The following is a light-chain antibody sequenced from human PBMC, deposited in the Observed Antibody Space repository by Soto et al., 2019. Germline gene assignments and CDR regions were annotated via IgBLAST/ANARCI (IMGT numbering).Light chain of an antibody. Sequence: AIQMTQSPSSLSASVGDRVTITCRASQGIRNDLGWYQQEPGKAPKLLIYAASSLESGVPSRFSGSGSGTDFTLTISSLQPEDFATYYCLQDYNYPWTFGQGTKGDIK. J-gene: IGKJ1*01. V-gene: IGKV1-6*01. CDR2: AAS. CDR3: LQDYNYPWT. CDR1: QGIRND.